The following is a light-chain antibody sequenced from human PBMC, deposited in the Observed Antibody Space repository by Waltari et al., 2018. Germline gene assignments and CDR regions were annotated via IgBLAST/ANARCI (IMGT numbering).Light chain of an antibody. J-gene: IGKJ1*01. CDR3: QQLTSYSWT. CDR1: QGISSY. CDR2: AAS. V-gene: IGKV1-9*01. Sequence: DIQLTHSPPFLSASVVHTINITSLASQGISSYLAWDQQKPGKAPKLLCYAASRVYTGVPARFSGSGAGTVFTLTISSLQPEDFATYYCQQLTSYSWTFGQGTKVDMK.